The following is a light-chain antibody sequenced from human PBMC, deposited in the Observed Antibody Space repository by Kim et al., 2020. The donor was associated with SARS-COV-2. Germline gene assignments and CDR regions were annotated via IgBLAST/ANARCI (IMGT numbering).Light chain of an antibody. J-gene: IGLJ2*01. CDR1: SSNIGSNY. CDR3: ATWDDRLSAVV. V-gene: IGLV1-47*01. CDR2: TDT. Sequence: QYVLTQPPSASGTSGQRVTISCSGSSSNIGSNYVYWYQQFPGAAPKLLMYTDTQRPSGVPDRFSGSKSGASASLAISGLRSEDEADYYCATWDDRLSAVVFGGGTKVTVL.